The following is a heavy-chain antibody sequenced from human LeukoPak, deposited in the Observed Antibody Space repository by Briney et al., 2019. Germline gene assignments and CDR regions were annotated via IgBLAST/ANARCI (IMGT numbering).Heavy chain of an antibody. J-gene: IGHJ4*02. CDR2: ISYDGSNK. CDR1: GFTFSSYG. Sequence: GGSLRLSCVASGFTFSSYGMHWVRQAPGKGLEWVAFISYDGSNKYYADSVKGRFTISRDNSKNTLYLQMNSLRAEDTAVCYCAKDGRYCSGGNCLDYWGQGTLVTVSS. D-gene: IGHD2-15*01. CDR3: AKDGRYCSGGNCLDY. V-gene: IGHV3-30*18.